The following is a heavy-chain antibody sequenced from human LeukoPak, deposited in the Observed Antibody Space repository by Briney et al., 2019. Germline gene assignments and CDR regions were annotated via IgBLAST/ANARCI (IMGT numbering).Heavy chain of an antibody. CDR1: GFTFSSYS. Sequence: PGGSLRLSCAASGFTFSSYSMNWVRQAPGKGLEWVSYISSSSSTIYYADSVKGRFTISRDNAKNSLYLQMNSLRAEDTAVYYCARIDYGDYVFSSYAFDIWGQGTMVTVSS. CDR2: ISSSSSTI. J-gene: IGHJ3*02. V-gene: IGHV3-48*01. CDR3: ARIDYGDYVFSSYAFDI. D-gene: IGHD4-17*01.